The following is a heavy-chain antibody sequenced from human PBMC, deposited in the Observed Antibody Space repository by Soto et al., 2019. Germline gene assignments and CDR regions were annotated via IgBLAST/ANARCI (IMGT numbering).Heavy chain of an antibody. Sequence: SVKVSCKASGGTFSIYTISWVRQAPGQGLEWMGRIIPILGIANYAQKFQGRVTITADKSTSTAYMELSSLRSEDTAVYYCARDTADIVVVVAADAFDIWGQGTMVTVSS. CDR3: ARDTADIVVVVAADAFDI. CDR1: GGTFSIYT. D-gene: IGHD2-15*01. J-gene: IGHJ3*02. CDR2: IIPILGIA. V-gene: IGHV1-69*04.